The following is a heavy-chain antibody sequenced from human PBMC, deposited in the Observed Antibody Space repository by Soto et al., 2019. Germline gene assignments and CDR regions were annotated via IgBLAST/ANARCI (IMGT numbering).Heavy chain of an antibody. Sequence: GSLRLSCAASGFTFSSYAMSWVRQAPGKGLEWVSAISGSGGSTYYADSVKGRFTISRDNSKNTLYLQMNSLRAEDTAVYYCAKDSDTAMGKENWFDPWGQGTLVTVSS. CDR3: AKDSDTAMGKENWFDP. D-gene: IGHD5-18*01. CDR2: ISGSGGST. J-gene: IGHJ5*02. V-gene: IGHV3-23*01. CDR1: GFTFSSYA.